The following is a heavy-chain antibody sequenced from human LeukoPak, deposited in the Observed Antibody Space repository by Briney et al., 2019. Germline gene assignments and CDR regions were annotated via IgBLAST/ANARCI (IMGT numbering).Heavy chain of an antibody. CDR3: ARDHNNGDYSDY. D-gene: IGHD1/OR15-1a*01. CDR2: ISAYNGNT. CDR1: GYTFTRYG. J-gene: IGHJ4*02. Sequence: ASVKVSCKASGYTFTRYGISWVRQAPGQGLEWMGWISAYNGNTNYAQKLQGRVTMTTDTSTSTAYMELRSLRSDDTAVYYCARDHNNGDYSDYWGQGTLVTVSS. V-gene: IGHV1-18*01.